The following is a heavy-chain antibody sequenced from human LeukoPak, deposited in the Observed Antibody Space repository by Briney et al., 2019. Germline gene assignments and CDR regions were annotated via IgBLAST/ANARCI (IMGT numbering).Heavy chain of an antibody. D-gene: IGHD6-19*01. Sequence: AGGSLRLSCAASGFTFDDYAMHWVRQAPGKGLEWVSGISWNSGSIGYADSVKGRFTISRDNAKNSLYLQMNSLRAEDTALYYCAKDSSIAVAGTSFDYWGQGTLVTVSS. CDR2: ISWNSGSI. V-gene: IGHV3-9*01. CDR1: GFTFDDYA. J-gene: IGHJ4*02. CDR3: AKDSSIAVAGTSFDY.